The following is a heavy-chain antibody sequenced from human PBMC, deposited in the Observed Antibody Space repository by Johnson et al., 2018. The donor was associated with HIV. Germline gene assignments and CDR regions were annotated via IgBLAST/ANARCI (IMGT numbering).Heavy chain of an antibody. D-gene: IGHD6-19*01. CDR3: AKDREWLATGIITSDAFDI. CDR1: GFTFSSYG. CDR2: IWYDGSNK. J-gene: IGHJ3*02. V-gene: IGHV3-33*06. Sequence: QVQLVESGGGVVQPGRSLRLSCVVSGFTFSSYGMHWVRQAPGKGLEWVAVIWYDGSNKYYADSVKGRFTISRDNSKNTVYLQMNSLRAEDTAVYYCAKDREWLATGIITSDAFDIWGQGTMVTVSS.